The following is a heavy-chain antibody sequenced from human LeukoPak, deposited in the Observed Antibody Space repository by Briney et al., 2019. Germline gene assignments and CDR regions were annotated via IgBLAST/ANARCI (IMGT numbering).Heavy chain of an antibody. CDR2: ISYDGSNK. CDR3: AKDRVRYSSSWYYFDY. CDR1: GFTFSSYG. D-gene: IGHD6-13*01. V-gene: IGHV3-30*18. Sequence: GGSLRLSCAASGFTFSSYGMHWVRQAPGKGLEWVAVISYDGSNKYYADSVKGRFTISRDNSKNTLYLQMNSLRAEDTAVYYCAKDRVRYSSSWYYFDYWGQGTLVTVSS. J-gene: IGHJ4*02.